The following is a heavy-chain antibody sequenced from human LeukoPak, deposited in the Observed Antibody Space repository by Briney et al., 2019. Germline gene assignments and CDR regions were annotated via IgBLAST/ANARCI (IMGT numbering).Heavy chain of an antibody. V-gene: IGHV4-38-2*02. D-gene: IGHD2-2*01. CDR1: GYSISSGYC. Sequence: SETLSLTCTVSGYSISSGYCWGWIRQPPGKGLEWIGSIYHSGSTYYNPSLKSRVTISVDTSKNRFSLKLSSVTAADTAVYYCVLGGCSSTSCYEDYYYYMDVWGKGTTVTVSS. CDR3: VLGGCSSTSCYEDYYYYMDV. J-gene: IGHJ6*03. CDR2: IYHSGST.